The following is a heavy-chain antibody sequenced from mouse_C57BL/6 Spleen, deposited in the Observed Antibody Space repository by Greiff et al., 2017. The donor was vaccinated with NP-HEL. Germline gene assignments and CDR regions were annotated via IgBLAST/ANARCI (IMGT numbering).Heavy chain of an antibody. Sequence: EVQLVESGGGLVQSGRSLRLSCATSGFTFSDFYMEWVRQAPGKGLEWIAASRNKANDYTTEYSASVKGRFIVSRDTSQSILYLQMNALRAEDTAIYYCARDVRYYYGSSPNWYFDVWGTGTTVTVSS. CDR1: GFTFSDFY. J-gene: IGHJ1*03. D-gene: IGHD1-1*01. CDR2: SRNKANDYTT. CDR3: ARDVRYYYGSSPNWYFDV. V-gene: IGHV7-1*01.